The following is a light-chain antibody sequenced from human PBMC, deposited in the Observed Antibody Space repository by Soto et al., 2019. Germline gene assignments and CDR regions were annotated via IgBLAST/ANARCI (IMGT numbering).Light chain of an antibody. CDR3: QQYNEWFT. J-gene: IGKJ3*01. V-gene: IGKV3-15*01. CDR2: GAS. CDR1: QSVSSN. Sequence: EIVMTQSPATLSVSPGERATLSCRASQSVSSNLAWYQQKPGQAPRLLIYGASTRATGITARFSGSGSETEFTLTISSLQSEGFAVYYCQQYNEWFTFGHGTKVDIK.